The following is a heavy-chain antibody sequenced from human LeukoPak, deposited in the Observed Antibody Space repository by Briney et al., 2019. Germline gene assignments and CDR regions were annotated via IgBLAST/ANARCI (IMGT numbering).Heavy chain of an antibody. CDR3: ARLMTTVTRSGYYFDY. V-gene: IGHV5-51*01. J-gene: IGHJ4*02. CDR2: IYPGDSDT. D-gene: IGHD4-17*01. CDR1: GYSFTSYW. Sequence: GESLKISCKGSGYSFTSYWIGWVRQMPGKGLEWMGIIYPGDSDTRYSPSLQGQVTISADKSISTAYLQWSSLKASDIAMYYCARLMTTVTRSGYYFDYWGQGTLVTVSS.